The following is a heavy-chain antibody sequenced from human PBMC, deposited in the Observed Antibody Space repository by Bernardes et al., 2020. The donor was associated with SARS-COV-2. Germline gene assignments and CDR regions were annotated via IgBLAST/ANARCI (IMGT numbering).Heavy chain of an antibody. CDR2: ISGDGKSK. J-gene: IGHJ4*02. V-gene: IGHV3-23*01. CDR3: AKSGGDDYGDYEYYFDH. D-gene: IGHD4-17*01. Sequence: GSLRLSCVASGFRFNDFAMTWVRQAPGKGLEWVSSISGDGKSKYYSYSVSGRFAISRDNSKNTLYLQMNNLRAEDTAVYYCAKSGGDDYGDYEYYFDHWGQGTVVTISS. CDR1: GFRFNDFA.